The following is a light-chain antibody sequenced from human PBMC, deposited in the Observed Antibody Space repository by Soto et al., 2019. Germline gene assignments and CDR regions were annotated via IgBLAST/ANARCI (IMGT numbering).Light chain of an antibody. V-gene: IGKV1-33*01. CDR2: DAS. CDR3: QQYDNLPYT. Sequence: DIQLTQSPASLSASVGDRVTITCRASQGISSYLAWYQQKPGKAPKLLIYDASDLEAGVPSRFSGSGSGTDFSFTISSLQPEDIATYYCQQYDNLPYTFGQGTKLEIK. J-gene: IGKJ2*01. CDR1: QGISSY.